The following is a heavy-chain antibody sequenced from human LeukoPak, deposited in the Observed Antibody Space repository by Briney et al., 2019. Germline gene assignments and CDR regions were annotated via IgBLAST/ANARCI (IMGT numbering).Heavy chain of an antibody. CDR2: ISAYSGNT. V-gene: IGHV1-18*01. CDR3: ARAVGATGNTFDY. CDR1: GYTFTSYG. J-gene: IGHJ4*02. Sequence: ASVKVSCKASGYTFTSYGISWVRQAPGQGLEWMGWISAYSGNTNYAQKLQGRVTMTRDTSTSTVYMELSSLRSEDTAVYYCARAVGATGNTFDYWGQGTLVTVSS. D-gene: IGHD1-26*01.